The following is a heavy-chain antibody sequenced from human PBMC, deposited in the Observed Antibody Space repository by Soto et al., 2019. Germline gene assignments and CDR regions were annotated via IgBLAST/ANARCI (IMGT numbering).Heavy chain of an antibody. CDR3: ASGYDILTGYPRGDYYGMDV. V-gene: IGHV4-39*01. J-gene: IGHJ6*02. CDR1: GDSIRSNSHC. CDR2: IYYDGNT. Sequence: PSLTLCVTWTVSGDSIRSNSHCRGWIRQTPGKGLESIANIYYDGNTYYNPSLKSRVTISLDTYTNQFSLKMNSVTAADTAVYYCASGYDILTGYPRGDYYGMDVWGQGTTVTVSS. D-gene: IGHD3-9*01.